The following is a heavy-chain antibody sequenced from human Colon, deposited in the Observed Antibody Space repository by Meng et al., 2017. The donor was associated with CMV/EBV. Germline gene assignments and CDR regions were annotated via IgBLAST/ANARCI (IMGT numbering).Heavy chain of an antibody. CDR2: IYHSGST. Sequence: SETLSLTCTVSGYSISSGYYWGWSRQPPGKGLEWIGSIYHSGSTYYNPSLKSRVTISVDTSKNQFSLKLSSVTAADTDVYYCASSTHTYYDFWSGYPAPWYFDYWGQGTLVTVSS. V-gene: IGHV4-38-2*02. CDR1: GYSISSGYY. J-gene: IGHJ4*02. CDR3: ASSTHTYYDFWSGYPAPWYFDY. D-gene: IGHD3-3*01.